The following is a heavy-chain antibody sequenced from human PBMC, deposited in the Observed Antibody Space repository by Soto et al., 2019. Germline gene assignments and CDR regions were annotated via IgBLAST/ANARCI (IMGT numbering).Heavy chain of an antibody. CDR2: IHSDGST. V-gene: IGHV3-53*01. D-gene: IGHD6-19*01. J-gene: IGHJ4*02. CDR3: ARDASGPFDY. Sequence: EVQLVESGGGLIQPGGSLKLSCSVAGFTVSDSMSWVRQAPGKGLECVSFIHSDGSTHYTDSVRGRFTISRDNSKNTLYLKMDTLRVYQTPGSFFARDASGPFDYWGQGTLVTVSS. CDR1: GFTVSDS.